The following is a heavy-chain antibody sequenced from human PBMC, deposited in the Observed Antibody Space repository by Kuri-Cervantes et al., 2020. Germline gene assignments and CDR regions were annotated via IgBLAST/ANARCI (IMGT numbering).Heavy chain of an antibody. CDR3: AKDLLYGKVLGRIDH. Sequence: GESLKISCIGSGFSFSDYGIHWVRQAPGKGLEWVAVISYDGSNKYYADSVKGRFTISRDNSKNTLYLQMNSLRAEDTAVYYCAKDLLYGKVLGRIDHWGQGALVTVSS. V-gene: IGHV3-30*18. CDR1: GFSFSDYG. J-gene: IGHJ4*02. CDR2: ISYDGSNK. D-gene: IGHD3-16*01.